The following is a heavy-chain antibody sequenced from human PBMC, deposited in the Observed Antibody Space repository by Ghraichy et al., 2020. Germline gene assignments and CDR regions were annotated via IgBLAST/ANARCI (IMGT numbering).Heavy chain of an antibody. V-gene: IGHV4-31*02. CDR2: VYYGGST. J-gene: IGHJ4*02. Sequence: SETLSLTCSVSGDSISTSNYYWTWIRHHPEKGLEWIGHVYYGGSTSSTPSLKSRLSISVDTSKKKFSLQLRPVTAADTAVYYWARGTLQSYFDYWGRGIRVSVSS. CDR1: GDSISTSNYY. D-gene: IGHD2-15*01. CDR3: ARGTLQSYFDY.